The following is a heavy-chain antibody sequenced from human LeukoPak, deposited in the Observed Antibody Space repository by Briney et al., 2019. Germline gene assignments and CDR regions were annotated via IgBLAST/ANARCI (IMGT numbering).Heavy chain of an antibody. D-gene: IGHD6-13*01. CDR1: GFTFSSYA. CDR2: ISDSGGST. CDR3: AKDLKSWEFDY. J-gene: IGHJ4*02. Sequence: GGSLRLSCSASGFTFSSYAMHWVRQAPGKGLEWVSGISDSGGSTYYADSVKGRFTISRDNSKNTLYLQMNSLRAEDTAIYYCAKDLKSWEFDYWGQGTLVTVSS. V-gene: IGHV3-23*01.